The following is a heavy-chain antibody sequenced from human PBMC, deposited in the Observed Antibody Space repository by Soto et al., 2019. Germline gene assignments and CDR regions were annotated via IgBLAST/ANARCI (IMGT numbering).Heavy chain of an antibody. CDR3: AKDRQPDGIWTFDS. J-gene: IGHJ4*02. V-gene: IGHV3-23*01. CDR1: GVSCSTYT. Sequence: HRGRSVRVYCVASGVSCSTYTMNWVRQAPGKGLEWVSGIGCCSGSGTYYADFVKGRFTISRDNSKNMVFLQMNGLRAEDTAVYYCAKDRQPDGIWTFDSWGQGTPVTVSS. CDR2: IGCCSGSGT. D-gene: IGHD3-9*01.